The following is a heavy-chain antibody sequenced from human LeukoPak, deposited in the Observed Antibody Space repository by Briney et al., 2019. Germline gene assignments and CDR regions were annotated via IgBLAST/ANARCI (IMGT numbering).Heavy chain of an antibody. V-gene: IGHV3-30*02. CDR2: IRYDGSNE. CDR1: GFTFSSYG. D-gene: IGHD3-10*01. CDR3: ARDLRGVNYYYYYYMDV. J-gene: IGHJ6*03. Sequence: GGSLRLSCAASGFTFSSYGMHWVRQAPGKGLEWVSFIRYDGSNEYYADSVRGRFTISRDNSKNTLYLQMNSLRAEDTAVYYCARDLRGVNYYYYYYMDVWGKGTTVTISS.